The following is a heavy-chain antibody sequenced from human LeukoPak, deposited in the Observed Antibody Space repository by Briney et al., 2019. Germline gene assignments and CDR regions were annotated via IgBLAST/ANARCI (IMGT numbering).Heavy chain of an antibody. V-gene: IGHV1-8*03. CDR3: ARAPRDTRYCYYMDV. CDR1: GYTFTSYD. J-gene: IGHJ6*03. CDR2: MNPNSGNT. D-gene: IGHD2-2*01. Sequence: ASVKVSCKASGYTFTSYDINWVRQATGQGLEWMGWMNPNSGNTGYAQKFQGRVTITRNTSISTAYMELSSLRSEDTAVYYCARAPRDTRYCYYMDVWGKGTTVTVSS.